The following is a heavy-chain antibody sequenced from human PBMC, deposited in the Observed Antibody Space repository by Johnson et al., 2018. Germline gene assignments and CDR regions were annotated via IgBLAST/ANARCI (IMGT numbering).Heavy chain of an antibody. CDR2: ISFSGDST. D-gene: IGHD6-25*01. CDR3: ERRGYSGGLYAFNM. J-gene: IGHJ3*02. Sequence: VQLVQSGGGLVQPGGSLRLSCAASGFMFNTYAMSWVRQAPGKGLEWVSAISFSGDSTYYADSVKGRFTVSRDNSKNTLYLQMNSLRAEDTAVDYCERRGYSGGLYAFNMWGRGTMVTVSS. CDR1: GFMFNTYA. V-gene: IGHV3-23*04.